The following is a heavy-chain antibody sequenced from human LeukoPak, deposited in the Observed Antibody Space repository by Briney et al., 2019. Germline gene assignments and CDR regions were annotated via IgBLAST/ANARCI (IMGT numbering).Heavy chain of an antibody. CDR1: GFTFSSYG. CDR2: IRCDGSNK. CDR3: AKPYYYDSSGYPPDAFDI. V-gene: IGHV3-30*02. D-gene: IGHD3-22*01. Sequence: PGGSLRLSCAASGFTFSSYGMHWVRQAPGKGLEWVAFIRCDGSNKYYADSVKGRFTISRDNSKNTLYLQMNSLRAEDTAVYYCAKPYYYDSSGYPPDAFDIWGQGTMVTVSS. J-gene: IGHJ3*02.